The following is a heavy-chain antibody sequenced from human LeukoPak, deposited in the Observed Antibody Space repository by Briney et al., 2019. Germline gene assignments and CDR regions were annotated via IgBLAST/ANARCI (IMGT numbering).Heavy chain of an antibody. CDR3: AREGTTVTHFDY. D-gene: IGHD4-17*01. CDR2: IYYSGST. Sequence: PSETLSLTCTVSGGSISSYYWSWIRQPPGKGLEWIGYIYYSGSTNCNPSLKSRVTISVDTSKNQFSLKLSSVTAADTAVYYCAREGTTVTHFDYWGQGTLVTVSS. J-gene: IGHJ4*02. CDR1: GGSISSYY. V-gene: IGHV4-59*01.